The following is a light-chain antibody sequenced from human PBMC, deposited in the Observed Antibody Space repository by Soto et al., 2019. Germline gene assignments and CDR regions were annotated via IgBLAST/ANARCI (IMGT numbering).Light chain of an antibody. CDR1: QSVSSY. CDR2: NAL. J-gene: IGKJ5*01. Sequence: EIVLTQSPATLSLSPGERATLSCRASQSVSSYLAWYQQKPGQAPRLLIYNALTRATGIPARFSGSGSGTDFTLTISRLEPEDFAVYYCHQYGRSPITFGQGTRLEIK. CDR3: HQYGRSPIT. V-gene: IGKV3-11*01.